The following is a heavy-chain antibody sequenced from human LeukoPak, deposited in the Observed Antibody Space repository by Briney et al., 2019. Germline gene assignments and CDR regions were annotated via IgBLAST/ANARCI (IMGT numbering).Heavy chain of an antibody. Sequence: SETLSLTCAVYGGSFSGYYWRWIRQPPGKGLEWIGEINHSGSTNYNPSLKSRVTISVDTSKNQFSLKLSSVTAADTAVYYYASGHSSASYTYYYYYMDVWGKGTTVTVSS. V-gene: IGHV4-34*01. CDR1: GGSFSGYY. CDR3: ASGHSSASYTYYYYYMDV. J-gene: IGHJ6*03. CDR2: INHSGST. D-gene: IGHD1-26*01.